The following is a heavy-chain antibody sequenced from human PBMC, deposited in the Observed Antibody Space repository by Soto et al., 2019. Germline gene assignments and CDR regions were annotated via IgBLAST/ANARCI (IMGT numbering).Heavy chain of an antibody. Sequence: GESLKISCKGSGYTFTTYWIGWVRQMPGKGLEWMGIIFPGDSEARYSPSFRGQVTMSADKSITTAYLQWSSLKASDTAIYYCARPLRFLADYYGMEVWGQGTMVTVSS. CDR2: IFPGDSEA. J-gene: IGHJ6*02. V-gene: IGHV5-51*01. CDR3: ARPLRFLADYYGMEV. D-gene: IGHD3-3*01. CDR1: GYTFTTYW.